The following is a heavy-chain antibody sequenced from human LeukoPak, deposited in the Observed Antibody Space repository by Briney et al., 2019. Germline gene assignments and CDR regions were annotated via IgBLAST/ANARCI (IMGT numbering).Heavy chain of an antibody. D-gene: IGHD3-22*01. CDR2: MNPNSGNT. J-gene: IGHJ2*01. V-gene: IGHV1-8*01. CDR3: ARAPDSSGYNWYFDL. CDR1: GYTFTSYD. Sequence: VKVSCKASGYTFTSYDINWVRQATGQGLEWMGWMNPNSGNTGYAQKFQGRVTMTRNTSISTADMELSSLRSEDTAVYYCARAPDSSGYNWYFDLWGRGTLVTVSS.